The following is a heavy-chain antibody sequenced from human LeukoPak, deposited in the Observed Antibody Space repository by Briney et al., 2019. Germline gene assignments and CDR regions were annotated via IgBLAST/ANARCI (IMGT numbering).Heavy chain of an antibody. CDR2: INDGGSNT. CDR1: GFTFRNYA. Sequence: GGSLLLSCAASGFTFRNYAMSWVRPAPGKGLEWVSSINDGGSNTYYADSVKGRFTISRDNSKNTLYVQMNSLRAEDTAVYYCARNSIGYCSGANCYSSWYFDLWGRGNLVTVSS. J-gene: IGHJ2*01. D-gene: IGHD2-15*01. CDR3: ARNSIGYCSGANCYSSWYFDL. V-gene: IGHV3-23*01.